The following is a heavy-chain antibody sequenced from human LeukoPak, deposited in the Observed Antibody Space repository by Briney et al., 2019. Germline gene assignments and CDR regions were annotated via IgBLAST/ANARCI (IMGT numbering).Heavy chain of an antibody. V-gene: IGHV3-7*04. J-gene: IGHJ4*01. D-gene: IGHD3-10*01. CDR1: GLTFSSYW. CDR3: ARDHYYASGSYRNHLDN. Sequence: GGSLRLSCAASGLTFSSYWMSWVRQAPGQGLEWVAHIKQDGSEEYYVASLKGRFTISRDNAKNSLHLEMNSLRAEDTAVYYCARDHYYASGSYRNHLDNWGHGTLVTVSS. CDR2: IKQDGSEE.